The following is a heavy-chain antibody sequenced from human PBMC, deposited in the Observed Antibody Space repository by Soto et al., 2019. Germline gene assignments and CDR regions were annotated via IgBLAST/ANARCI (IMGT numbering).Heavy chain of an antibody. CDR1: GGTFSSYA. J-gene: IGHJ4*02. CDR3: ARRFLRYYDSSGYYPFDY. D-gene: IGHD3-22*01. CDR2: IIPIFGTA. V-gene: IGHV1-69*13. Sequence: SVKVSCKASGGTFSSYAISWVRQAPGQGLEWMGGIIPIFGTANYAQKFQGRVTITADESTSTAYMELSSLRSEDTAVYYCARRFLRYYDSSGYYPFDYWGQGTLVTVSS.